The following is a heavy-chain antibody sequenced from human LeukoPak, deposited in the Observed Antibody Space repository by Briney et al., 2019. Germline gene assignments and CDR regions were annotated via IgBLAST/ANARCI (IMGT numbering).Heavy chain of an antibody. V-gene: IGHV1-69*04. J-gene: IGHJ6*02. CDR1: GGTFSSYA. CDR2: IIPILGIA. Sequence: ASVKVSCKASGGTFSSYAISWVRQAPGQGLEWMGRIIPILGIANYAHKFQGRVTITADKSTSTAYMELSSLRSEDTAVYYCARGKDDSSGYQEVLFYYYYGMDVWGQGTTVTVSS. D-gene: IGHD3-22*01. CDR3: ARGKDDSSGYQEVLFYYYYGMDV.